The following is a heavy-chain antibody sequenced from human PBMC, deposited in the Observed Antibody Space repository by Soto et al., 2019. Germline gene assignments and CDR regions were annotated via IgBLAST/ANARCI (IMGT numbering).Heavy chain of an antibody. D-gene: IGHD2-2*01. Sequence: SETLSLTCTVSGGSISSYYWSWIRQPPGKGLEWIGYIYYSGSTNYNPSLKSRVTISVDTSKNQFSLKLSSVTAADTAVYYCARHRQEYLFDYWGQGTLVTVSS. V-gene: IGHV4-59*01. CDR3: ARHRQEYLFDY. CDR2: IYYSGST. CDR1: GGSISSYY. J-gene: IGHJ4*02.